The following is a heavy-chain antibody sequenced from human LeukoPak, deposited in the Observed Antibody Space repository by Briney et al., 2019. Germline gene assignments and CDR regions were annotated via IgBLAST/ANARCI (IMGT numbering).Heavy chain of an antibody. V-gene: IGHV3-11*01. CDR2: ISSSGSTI. J-gene: IGHJ5*02. Sequence: PGGSLRLSCAASGFTFSDYYMSWIRQAPGKGLEWVSYISSSGSTIYYADSVKGRFTISRDNAKNSLYLQMNSLRAEDTAVYCCARAIGYCSGGSCYSGFGWFDPWGQGTLVTVSS. D-gene: IGHD2-15*01. CDR1: GFTFSDYY. CDR3: ARAIGYCSGGSCYSGFGWFDP.